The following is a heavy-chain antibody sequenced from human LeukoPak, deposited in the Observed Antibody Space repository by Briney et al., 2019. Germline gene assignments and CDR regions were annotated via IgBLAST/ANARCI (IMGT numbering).Heavy chain of an antibody. J-gene: IGHJ5*02. D-gene: IGHD3-22*01. CDR1: GGSISSGAYY. CDR2: IYYRGST. CDR3: ARDYYDSSGYPYNWFDP. Sequence: SQTLSLTCTVSGGSISSGAYYWRWIRQRPGKGLEWIGYIYYRGSTYYNPSLESRVTISVDTSKNQFSLKLSSVTAADTAVYYCARDYYDSSGYPYNWFDPWGQGTLVTVSS. V-gene: IGHV4-31*03.